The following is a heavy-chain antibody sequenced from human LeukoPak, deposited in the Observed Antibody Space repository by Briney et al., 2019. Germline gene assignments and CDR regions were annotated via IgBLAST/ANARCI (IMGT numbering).Heavy chain of an antibody. V-gene: IGHV3-48*03. CDR3: ARDSHSSGWYLVFDY. CDR1: GFTFSSYE. Sequence: PGGSLRLSCAASGFTFSSYEMNWVRQAPGKGLEWVSYISSSGSTIYYADSVKGRFTISRDNAKNSLYLQMNSLRAEDTAVYYCARDSHSSGWYLVFDYWGQGTLVTVSS. D-gene: IGHD6-19*01. J-gene: IGHJ4*02. CDR2: ISSSGSTI.